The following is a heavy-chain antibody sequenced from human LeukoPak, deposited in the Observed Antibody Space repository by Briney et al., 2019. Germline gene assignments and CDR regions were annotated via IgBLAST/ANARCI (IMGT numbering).Heavy chain of an antibody. CDR1: GGSISSYY. Sequence: NPSETLSLTCTVSGGSISSYYWSWIRQPPGKGLEWIGYIYDSGSTNYNPSLKSRVTISVDTSKNQFSLKLSSVTAADTAVYYCARGPYDYNNYRFDPWGQGTLVTVSS. V-gene: IGHV4-59*01. J-gene: IGHJ5*02. CDR3: ARGPYDYNNYRFDP. CDR2: IYDSGST. D-gene: IGHD4-11*01.